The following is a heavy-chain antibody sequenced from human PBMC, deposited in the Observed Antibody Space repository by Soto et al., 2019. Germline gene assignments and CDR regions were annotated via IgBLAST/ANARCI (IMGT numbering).Heavy chain of an antibody. J-gene: IGHJ5*02. CDR3: ARDLTRRAAIVWFDP. CDR1: GFTFSSYS. V-gene: IGHV3-21*01. D-gene: IGHD2-2*01. Sequence: GGSLRLSCAASGFTFSSYSMNWVRQAPGKGLEWVSSISSSSSYIYYADSVKGRFTISRDNAKNSLYLQMNSLRAEDTAVYYCARDLTRRAAIVWFDPWGQGTLVTVSS. CDR2: ISSSSSYI.